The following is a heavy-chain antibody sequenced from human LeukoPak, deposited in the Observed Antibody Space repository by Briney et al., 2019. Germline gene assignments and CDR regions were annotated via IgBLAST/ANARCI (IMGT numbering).Heavy chain of an antibody. CDR2: ISGSGGST. Sequence: GGSLRLSCAASGFTFSSYAMSWVRQAPGKGLEWVSAISGSGGSTYYADSVKGRFTISRDNSKNTLYLQMNSLRAEDTAVYYCAPDFWSGYYTPNYMDVWGKGTTVTVPS. D-gene: IGHD3-3*01. V-gene: IGHV3-23*01. CDR1: GFTFSSYA. CDR3: APDFWSGYYTPNYMDV. J-gene: IGHJ6*03.